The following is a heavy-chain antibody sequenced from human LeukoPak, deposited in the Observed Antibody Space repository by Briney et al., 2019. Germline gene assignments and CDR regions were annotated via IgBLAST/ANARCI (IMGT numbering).Heavy chain of an antibody. J-gene: IGHJ4*02. Sequence: GGSLRLSCAASGFTFSNAWMSWVRQAPGKGLEWVGRIKSKTDGGTTDYAAPVKGRFTISRDDSKNTLYLQMNSLKTEDTAVYYCSPDPEGCSSTSCTPRGDSFDYWGQGTLVTVSS. D-gene: IGHD2-2*01. CDR3: SPDPEGCSSTSCTPRGDSFDY. CDR2: IKSKTDGGTT. V-gene: IGHV3-15*01. CDR1: GFTFSNAW.